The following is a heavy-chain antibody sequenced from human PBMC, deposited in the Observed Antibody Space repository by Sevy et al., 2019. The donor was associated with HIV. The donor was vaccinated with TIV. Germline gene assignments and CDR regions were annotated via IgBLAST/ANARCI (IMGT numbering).Heavy chain of an antibody. CDR3: TAGDLGRFDY. D-gene: IGHD3-16*01. Sequence: GGSLRLSCAASGFTFSGAAMFWVRQASGKGLEWIGRIRSKANNYAKVYGASVKGRLIISRDDSKNTTYLQMNSLKIEDTAVYYCTAGDLGRFDYWGRGSLVTVSS. J-gene: IGHJ4*02. CDR2: IRSKANNYAK. CDR1: GFTFSGAA. V-gene: IGHV3-73*01.